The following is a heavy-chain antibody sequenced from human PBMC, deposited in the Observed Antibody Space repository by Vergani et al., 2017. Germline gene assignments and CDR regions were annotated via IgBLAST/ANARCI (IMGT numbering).Heavy chain of an antibody. J-gene: IGHJ2*01. Sequence: EVQLVESGGGLLQPGRSLRLSCAASGFTFDDYAMHWVRQAPGKGLEWVSGISWNSGSIGYADSVKGRFTISRDNAKNSLYLQMNSLRAEDTALYYCVKDIAASGNYWYFDLWGRGTLVTVSS. D-gene: IGHD6-13*01. CDR2: ISWNSGSI. CDR3: VKDIAASGNYWYFDL. V-gene: IGHV3-9*01. CDR1: GFTFDDYA.